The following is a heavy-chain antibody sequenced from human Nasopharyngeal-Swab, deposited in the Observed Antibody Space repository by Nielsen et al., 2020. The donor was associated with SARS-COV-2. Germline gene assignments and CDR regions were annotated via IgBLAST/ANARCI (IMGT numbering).Heavy chain of an antibody. V-gene: IGHV3-21*01. Sequence: WIRQPPGKGLEWVSSISSSSSYIYYADSVKGRFTISRDNAKNSLYLQMNSLRAEDMAVYYCARDNDAFDIWGQGTMVTVSS. CDR2: ISSSSSYI. CDR3: ARDNDAFDI. J-gene: IGHJ3*02.